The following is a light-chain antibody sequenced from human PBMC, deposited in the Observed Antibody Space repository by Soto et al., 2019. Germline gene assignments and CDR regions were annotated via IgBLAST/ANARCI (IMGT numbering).Light chain of an antibody. CDR1: SSDVGGYNY. V-gene: IGLV2-8*01. CDR2: EVT. J-gene: IGLJ3*02. Sequence: QSVLTQPPSASGSPGQSVTFSCTGTSSDVGGYNYVSWYQQHPGRAPKLIIYEVTKRPSGVPDRFSGSKSGNTASLTVSGRQAEDEADYYCSSYAGSNNWVFGGGTKLTVL. CDR3: SSYAGSNNWV.